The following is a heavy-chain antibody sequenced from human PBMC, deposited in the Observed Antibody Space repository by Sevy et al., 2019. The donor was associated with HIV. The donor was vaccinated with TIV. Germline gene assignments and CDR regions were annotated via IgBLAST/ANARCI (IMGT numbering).Heavy chain of an antibody. CDR1: GGSFSGYY. CDR3: ASVSPFDP. J-gene: IGHJ5*02. Sequence: SETLSLTCAVYGGSFSGYYWTWIRQPPGKGLEWIGEINHSGSTNYSPSLKSRVTISVDTSQNQFSLKLSSVTAADTAMYYCASVSPFDPWGQGTLVTVS. V-gene: IGHV4-34*01. D-gene: IGHD3-3*02. CDR2: INHSGST.